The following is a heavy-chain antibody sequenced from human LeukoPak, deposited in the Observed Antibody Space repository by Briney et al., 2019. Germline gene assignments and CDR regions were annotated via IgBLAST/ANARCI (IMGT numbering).Heavy chain of an antibody. CDR2: IWYDGSNK. CDR1: GFTFSSYG. Sequence: PGRSLRLSCAASGFTFSSYGMHWVRQAPGKGLEWVAVIWYDGSNKYYADSVKGRFTISRDNSKNTLYLQMNSLRAEDTAVYYCARDSGSVGTRSGFDYWGQGTLVTVSS. D-gene: IGHD3-3*01. CDR3: ARDSGSVGTRSGFDY. V-gene: IGHV3-33*01. J-gene: IGHJ4*02.